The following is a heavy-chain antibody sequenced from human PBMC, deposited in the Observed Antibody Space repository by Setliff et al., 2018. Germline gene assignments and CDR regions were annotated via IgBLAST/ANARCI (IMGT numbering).Heavy chain of an antibody. Sequence: GESLTISCVASGSSFRSYAMSWVRQAPGKGLEWVSTLSGSGVSTYYLDSVKGRFTISRDNSKNTLYLQMNSLRTEDTGVYYCARDAAYFDILTGTNYLDPWGQGTLVTVS. V-gene: IGHV3-23*01. CDR1: GSSFRSYA. CDR2: LSGSGVST. CDR3: ARDAAYFDILTGTNYLDP. J-gene: IGHJ5*02. D-gene: IGHD3-9*01.